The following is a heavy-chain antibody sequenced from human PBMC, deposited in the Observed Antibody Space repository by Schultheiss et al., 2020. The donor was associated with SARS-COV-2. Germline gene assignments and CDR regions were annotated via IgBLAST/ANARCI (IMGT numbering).Heavy chain of an antibody. CDR2: INPSGGST. J-gene: IGHJ4*02. V-gene: IGHV1-46*01. CDR3: AADLGGATRWFDY. CDR1: GYTFTRYF. Sequence: ASVKVSCKASGYTFTRYFIHWVRQAPGQGLEWVGIINPSGGSTSYAQKLQDRVTVTRDTSTSTVYMELSSLRSEDTAVYYCAADLGGATRWFDYWGQGTLVTVSS. D-gene: IGHD1-26*01.